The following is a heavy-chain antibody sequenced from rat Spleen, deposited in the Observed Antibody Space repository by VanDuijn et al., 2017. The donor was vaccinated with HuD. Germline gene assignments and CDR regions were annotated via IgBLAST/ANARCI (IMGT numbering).Heavy chain of an antibody. V-gene: IGHV5-31*01. CDR2: ITNTGYST. Sequence: EVQLVESGGGLVQPGRSLKLSCVASGFTFNNYWMTWIRQAPGKGLEWVASITNTGYSTYYPDSVKGRFTISRDNAKSTLYLQMNSLRSEDTATYYGTRSYYSSPLFAYWGQGTLVTVSS. CDR3: TRSYYSSPLFAY. J-gene: IGHJ3*01. CDR1: GFTFNNYW. D-gene: IGHD1-2*01.